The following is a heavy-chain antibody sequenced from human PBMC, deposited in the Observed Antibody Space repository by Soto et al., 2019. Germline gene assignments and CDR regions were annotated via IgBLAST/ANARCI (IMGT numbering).Heavy chain of an antibody. V-gene: IGHV4-39*07. CDR3: ARLLLTGRGYCSSTSCYTNDAFDI. J-gene: IGHJ3*02. CDR2: IYYSGST. CDR1: GGSISSSSYY. Sequence: PSETLSLTCTVSGGSISSSSYYWGWIRQPPGKGLEWIGSIYYSGSTNYNPSLKSQVTISVDTSKNQFSLKLSSVTAADTAVYYCARLLLTGRGYCSSTSCYTNDAFDIWGQGTMVTVSS. D-gene: IGHD2-2*02.